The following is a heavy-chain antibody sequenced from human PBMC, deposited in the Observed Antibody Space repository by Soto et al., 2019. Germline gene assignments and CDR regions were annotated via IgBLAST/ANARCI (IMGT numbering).Heavy chain of an antibody. CDR2: ISSSSSYI. J-gene: IGHJ6*03. CDR3: ARGPRLIYGRLYDYYYYYMDV. V-gene: IGHV3-21*01. Sequence: GGSLRLSCAASGFTFSSYSMNWVRQAPGKGLEWVSSISSSSSYIYYADSVKGRFTISRDNAKNSLYLQMNSLRAEDTAVYYCARGPRLIYGRLYDYYYYYMDVWGKGTTVTVSS. CDR1: GFTFSSYS. D-gene: IGHD3-10*01.